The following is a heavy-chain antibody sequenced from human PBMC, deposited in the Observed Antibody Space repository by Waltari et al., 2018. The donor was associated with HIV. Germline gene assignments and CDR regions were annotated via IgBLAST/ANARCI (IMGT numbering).Heavy chain of an antibody. J-gene: IGHJ4*02. CDR2: ISSSGSTI. D-gene: IGHD3-10*01. Sequence: EVQLVESGGGLVQPGGSLRLSCAASGFTFSSYEMNWVRQAPGKGLEWVSYISSSGSTIYYADSVKGRCTISRDNAKNSLYLQMNSLRAEDTAVYYCARDWGSGSYRWGQGTLVTVSS. CDR3: ARDWGSGSYR. CDR1: GFTFSSYE. V-gene: IGHV3-48*03.